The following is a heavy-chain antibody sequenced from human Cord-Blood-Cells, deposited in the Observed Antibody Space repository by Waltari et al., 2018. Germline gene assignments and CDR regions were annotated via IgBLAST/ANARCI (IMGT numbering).Heavy chain of an antibody. Sequence: EVQLVESGGGLVKPGGSLRLSCAASGFTFSSYSMNRVRQAPGKGLEWVSSISSSSYIYYADSVKGRFTISRDNAKNSLYLQMNSLRAEDTAVYYCARPGYSSSFQHWGQAPWSPSPQ. J-gene: IGHJ1*01. CDR1: GFTFSSYS. CDR3: ARPGYSSSFQH. V-gene: IGHV3-21*01. D-gene: IGHD6-13*01. CDR2: ISSSSYI.